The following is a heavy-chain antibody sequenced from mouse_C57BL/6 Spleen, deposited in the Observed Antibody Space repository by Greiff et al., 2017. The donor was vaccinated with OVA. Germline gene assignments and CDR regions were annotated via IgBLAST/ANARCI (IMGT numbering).Heavy chain of an antibody. V-gene: IGHV5-17*01. J-gene: IGHJ1*03. CDR3: ARIPYYGRSYWYFDV. Sequence: EVMLVESGGGLVKPGGSLKLSCAASGFTFSDYGMHWVRQAPEKGLEWVAYISSGSSTIYYADTVKGRFTISRDNAKNTLFLQMTSLRSEDTAMYYCARIPYYGRSYWYFDVWGTGTTVTVSS. CDR2: ISSGSSTI. D-gene: IGHD1-1*01. CDR1: GFTFSDYG.